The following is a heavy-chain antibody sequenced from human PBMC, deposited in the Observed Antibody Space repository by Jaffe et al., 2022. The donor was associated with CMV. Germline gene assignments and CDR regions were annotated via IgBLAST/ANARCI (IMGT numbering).Heavy chain of an antibody. D-gene: IGHD1-26*01. V-gene: IGHV3-11*06. Sequence: QVQLVESGGGLVKPGGSLRLSCAASGFTFSDYYMSWIRQAPGKGLEWVSYISSSSSYTNYADSVKGRFTISRDNAKNSLYLQMNSLRAEDTAVYYCARVLDGSDEDYYFDYWGQGTLVTVSS. CDR1: GFTFSDYY. CDR2: ISSSSSYT. J-gene: IGHJ4*02. CDR3: ARVLDGSDEDYYFDY.